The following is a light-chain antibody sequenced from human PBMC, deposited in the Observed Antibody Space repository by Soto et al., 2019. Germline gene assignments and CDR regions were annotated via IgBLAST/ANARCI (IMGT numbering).Light chain of an antibody. CDR3: SSYTSSSTLGV. Sequence: QSVLTQPDSVSGSPGQSITISCTGTSSDVGGYNYVSWYQQHPGKAPKLMIYDVSNRPSGVSNRFSGSKSGNTASLTISGLQAEDEADYYCSSYTSSSTLGVFGGGTQLTVI. CDR2: DVS. J-gene: IGLJ2*01. CDR1: SSDVGGYNY. V-gene: IGLV2-14*01.